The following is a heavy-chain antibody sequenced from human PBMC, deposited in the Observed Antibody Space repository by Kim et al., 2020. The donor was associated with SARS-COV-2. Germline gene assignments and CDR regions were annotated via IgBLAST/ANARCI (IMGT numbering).Heavy chain of an antibody. CDR1: GGSISSSSYY. V-gene: IGHV4-39*01. Sequence: SETLSLTCTVSGGSISSSSYYWGWIRQPPGKGLEWIGSIYYSGSTYYNPSLKSRVTISVDTSKNQFSLKLSSVTAADTAVYYCARHPTNEVYCSSTSCYGKTNDYWGQGTLVTVSS. J-gene: IGHJ4*02. CDR3: ARHPTNEVYCSSTSCYGKTNDY. D-gene: IGHD2-2*01. CDR2: IYYSGST.